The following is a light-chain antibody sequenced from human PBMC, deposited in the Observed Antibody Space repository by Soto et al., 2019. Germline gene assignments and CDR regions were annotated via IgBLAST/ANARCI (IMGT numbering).Light chain of an antibody. CDR2: DAS. CDR3: QQVNVYPST. J-gene: IGKJ4*01. V-gene: IGKV1-9*01. CDR1: QGISSY. Sequence: IQLTQSPSSLSSSLVDIVTITCRASQGISSYLGWYQQKPGKAPNLLIYDASTLHSGVPSRFSGGGSGTDFTLTISSLQPEDFATYYCQQVNVYPSTFGGGTKVDIK.